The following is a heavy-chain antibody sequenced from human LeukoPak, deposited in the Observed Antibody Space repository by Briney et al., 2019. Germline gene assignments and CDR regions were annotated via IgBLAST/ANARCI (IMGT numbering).Heavy chain of an antibody. D-gene: IGHD4-17*01. CDR1: GFTFSSYA. J-gene: IGHJ4*02. V-gene: IGHV3-23*01. Sequence: GGSLRLSCAASGFTFSSYAMSWVRQAPGKGLEWVSAISGSGGSTYYADSVKGRFTISRDNSKNTLYLQMNSLRAEDTAVYYCASRNDYGDYLARDYWGQGTLVTVSS. CDR3: ASRNDYGDYLARDY. CDR2: ISGSGGST.